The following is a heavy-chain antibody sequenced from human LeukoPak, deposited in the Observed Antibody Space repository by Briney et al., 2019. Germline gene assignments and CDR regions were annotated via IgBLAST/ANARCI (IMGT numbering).Heavy chain of an antibody. CDR3: AKDLESIGGSNYFDS. D-gene: IGHD3-16*01. CDR2: IRYDGNSE. J-gene: IGHJ4*02. CDR1: GFTFSTFG. V-gene: IGHV3-30*02. Sequence: GGSLRLSCVASGFTFSTFGMHWVRQAPGKGLEWVAFIRYDGNSEYYTDSVKGRFTISRDNSKNTMYLQMNSLRAEDTAVYYCAKDLESIGGSNYFDSWGQGTLVTVSS.